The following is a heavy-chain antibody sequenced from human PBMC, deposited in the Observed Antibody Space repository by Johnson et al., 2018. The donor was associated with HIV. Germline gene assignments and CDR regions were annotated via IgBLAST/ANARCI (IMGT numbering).Heavy chain of an antibody. Sequence: VQLVESGGGLIQPGGSLRLSCEASGFTVSSNYMSWVRQAPGKGLEWVSVIYSGGSTYYADSVKGRFTISRDNSKNTLYLQMNSLRAEDTAVYYCARTSLEWLLFAFDIWGQGTMVTVSS. CDR3: ARTSLEWLLFAFDI. V-gene: IGHV3-53*01. CDR1: GFTVSSNY. CDR2: IYSGGST. D-gene: IGHD3-3*01. J-gene: IGHJ3*02.